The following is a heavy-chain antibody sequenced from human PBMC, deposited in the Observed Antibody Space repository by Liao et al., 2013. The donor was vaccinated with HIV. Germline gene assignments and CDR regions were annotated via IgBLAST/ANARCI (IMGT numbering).Heavy chain of an antibody. J-gene: IGHJ4*02. CDR3: ANNFNAYYFDY. Sequence: QVQLRQWGAGLLKPSETLSLTCAVYGGSFSGYYWSWIRQPPGKGLEWIGEINHSGSTNYNPSLKSRVTISVDTSKNQFSLKLSSVTAADTAVYYCANNFNAYYFDYWGQGTLVTVSS. D-gene: IGHD1-20*01. V-gene: IGHV4-34*01. CDR1: GGSFSGYY. CDR2: INHSGST.